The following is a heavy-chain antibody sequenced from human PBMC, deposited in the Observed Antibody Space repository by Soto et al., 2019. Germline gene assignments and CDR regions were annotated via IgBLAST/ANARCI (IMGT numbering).Heavy chain of an antibody. CDR2: ISGRGGVT. CDR3: AKDRQFRSYYESAGHYND. Sequence: EVQLLESGGGLVQPGGSLRLTCVGSGFTFRNQDMRWVRQAPGKGLAWVSGISGRGGVTYYADSVKGRFTSSRDNSKNTLYLQMNNLRANDTAVYYCAKDRQFRSYYESAGHYNDWGQGTLVTVSS. CDR1: GFTFRNQD. D-gene: IGHD3-22*01. V-gene: IGHV3-23*01. J-gene: IGHJ4*02.